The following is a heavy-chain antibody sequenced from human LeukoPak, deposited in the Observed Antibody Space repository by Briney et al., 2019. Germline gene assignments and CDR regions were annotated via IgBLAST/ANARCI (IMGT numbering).Heavy chain of an antibody. Sequence: PSETLSLTCAVYGGSFSGYYWSWIRQPPGKGLEWIGEINHSGSTNYNPSLKSRVTISVDTSKNQFSLKLSSVTAADTAVYCCARAPATRMVRGVIKSFDYWGQGTLVTVSS. CDR3: ARAPATRMVRGVIKSFDY. CDR1: GGSFSGYY. D-gene: IGHD3-10*01. CDR2: INHSGST. J-gene: IGHJ4*02. V-gene: IGHV4-34*01.